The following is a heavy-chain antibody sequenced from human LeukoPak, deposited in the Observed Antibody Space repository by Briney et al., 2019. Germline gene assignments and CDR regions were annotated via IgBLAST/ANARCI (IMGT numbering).Heavy chain of an antibody. J-gene: IGHJ4*02. D-gene: IGHD3-10*01. V-gene: IGHV1-2*02. Sequence: ASVKVSCKASGYTFTGYYMHWVRQAPGQGLEWMGWINPNSGGTNYAQKFQGRGTMTRDTSISTAYMELSRLRSDDTAVYYCARVFPYYYGSGSLFDYWGQGTLVTVSS. CDR3: ARVFPYYYGSGSLFDY. CDR1: GYTFTGYY. CDR2: INPNSGGT.